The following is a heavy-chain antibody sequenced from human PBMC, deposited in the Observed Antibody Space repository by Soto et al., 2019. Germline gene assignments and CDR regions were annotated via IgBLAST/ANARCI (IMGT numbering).Heavy chain of an antibody. J-gene: IGHJ6*02. Sequence: QVQLQESGPGLVKPSETLSLTCTVSGGSVSSGNFYWSWIRQPPWKGLEWIGYVYYSGSTNYNPPLKCRVTITIDTSKNPFSLNLNSVTAADAAVYYCARDAKQPRDGGYYDYAMDVWGQGTTVTVSS. CDR2: VYYSGST. CDR3: ARDAKQPRDGGYYDYAMDV. CDR1: GGSVSSGNFY. D-gene: IGHD3-16*01. V-gene: IGHV4-61*01.